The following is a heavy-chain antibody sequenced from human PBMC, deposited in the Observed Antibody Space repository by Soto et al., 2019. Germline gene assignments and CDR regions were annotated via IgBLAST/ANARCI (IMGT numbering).Heavy chain of an antibody. CDR3: AKDKILTGYYMSYNWFDP. V-gene: IGHV3-23*04. CDR1: GFTFSSYA. Sequence: VQLVESGGGVVQPGRSLRLSCAASGFTFSSYAMSWVRQAPGKGLEWVSAISGSGGSTYYADSVKGRFTISRDNSKNTLYLQMNSLRAEDTAVYYCAKDKILTGYYMSYNWFDPWGQGTLVTVSS. CDR2: ISGSGGST. D-gene: IGHD3-9*01. J-gene: IGHJ5*02.